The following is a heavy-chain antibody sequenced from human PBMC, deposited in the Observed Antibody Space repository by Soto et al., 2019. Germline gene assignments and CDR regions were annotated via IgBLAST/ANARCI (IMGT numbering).Heavy chain of an antibody. CDR2: ITPVNGKT. Sequence: QVHLVQSGAEVKEPGASVKVSCKASGYTFTSYGMHWLRQAPGQRLEWMGWITPVNGKTRLSQKFHDRLTLMTNTSARTVYMDLSSLRSEDTAFYYCAKDRLDRVMAGTMDVWGTGTAVIVSS. J-gene: IGHJ6*03. D-gene: IGHD1-1*01. CDR3: AKDRLDRVMAGTMDV. V-gene: IGHV1-3*01. CDR1: GYTFTSYG.